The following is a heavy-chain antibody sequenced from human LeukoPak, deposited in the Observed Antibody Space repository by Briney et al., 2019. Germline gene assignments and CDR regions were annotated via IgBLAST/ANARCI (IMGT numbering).Heavy chain of an antibody. CDR1: GFTFSDYY. D-gene: IGHD3-10*01. J-gene: IGHJ4*02. V-gene: IGHV3-11*01. Sequence: GGSLSLSCAASGFTFSDYYMSWIRQAPGKGLEWVSYISSSGSTIYYADSVKGRFTISRDNAKNSLYLQMNSLRAEDTAVYYCARPLWFGEPSSGFDYWGQGTLVTVSS. CDR2: ISSSGSTI. CDR3: ARPLWFGEPSSGFDY.